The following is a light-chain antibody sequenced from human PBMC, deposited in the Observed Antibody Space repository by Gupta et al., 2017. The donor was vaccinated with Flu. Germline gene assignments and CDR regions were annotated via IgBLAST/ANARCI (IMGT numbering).Light chain of an antibody. V-gene: IGLV1-44*01. CDR3: AAWDDSLNGHYV. CDR1: SSNIGSND. CDR2: GNN. Sequence: QSVLAQPPSASGTPGQRVTISCSGSSSNIGSNDVNWYQQVPGTAPKLLIYGNNQRPSGVPNRFSGSKSGTSASLAISGLQSGDEADYYCAAWDDSLNGHYVFGTGTKVTVL. J-gene: IGLJ1*01.